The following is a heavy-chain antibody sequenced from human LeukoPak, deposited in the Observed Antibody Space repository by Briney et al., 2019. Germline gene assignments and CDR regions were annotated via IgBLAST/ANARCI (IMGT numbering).Heavy chain of an antibody. CDR2: IYWDDDK. CDR1: GFSLSTSGVG. V-gene: IGHV2-5*02. CDR3: AHTVGRKYYYGMDV. J-gene: IGHJ6*04. Sequence: SGPTLVKPPQTLTLTCTFSGFSLSTSGVGVGWIRQPPGKALEWLALIYWDDDKRYSPSLKSRLTITKDISKNQVVLTMTNMDPVDTATYYCAHTVGRKYYYGMDVWGKGTTVIVSS. D-gene: IGHD1-14*01.